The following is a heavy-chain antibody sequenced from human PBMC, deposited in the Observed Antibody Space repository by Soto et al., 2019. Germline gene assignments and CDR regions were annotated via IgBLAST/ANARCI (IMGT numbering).Heavy chain of an antibody. V-gene: IGHV4-39*01. CDR2: FFSPGDT. D-gene: IGHD3-22*01. Sequence: ASETLSLTCTVSGEYLNSSPSFSFWNWLRQTPGKGLEWIGTFFSPGDTYYNPSLRGRLVISVDTSQNQFSLKLSSVTAADMAVYYCARYYDSRGNYPGALDVWGHGTMVTVSS. J-gene: IGHJ3*01. CDR3: ARYYDSRGNYPGALDV. CDR1: GEYLNSSPSFSF.